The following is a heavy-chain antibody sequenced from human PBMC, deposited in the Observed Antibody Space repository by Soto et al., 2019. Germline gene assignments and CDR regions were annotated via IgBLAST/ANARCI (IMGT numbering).Heavy chain of an antibody. CDR3: ARVSGSGDPSGYNDY. CDR1: GGTFSSYA. J-gene: IGHJ4*02. D-gene: IGHD3-22*01. CDR2: IIPIFGTA. V-gene: IGHV1-69*01. Sequence: QVQLLQSGAEVKKPGSSVKVSCKASGGTFSSYAISWVRQAPGQGLEWMGGIIPIFGTANYAQKFQGRVTITADESTSTAYRELSSLRSEDTAVYYCARVSGSGDPSGYNDYWGQGTLVTVSS.